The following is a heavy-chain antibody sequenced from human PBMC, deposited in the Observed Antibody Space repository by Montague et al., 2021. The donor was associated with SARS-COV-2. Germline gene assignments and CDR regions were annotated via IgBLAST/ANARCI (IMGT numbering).Heavy chain of an antibody. Sequence: SETLSLTCTVSGASINSRYWSWIRQPPGKGLEWIGYYYSGSTKYNPSLKSRVTISVDTSKNQFSVKVTSVTAADTAVYYCARRGGSNYGWFDPWGQGTLVTVSS. D-gene: IGHD1-26*01. V-gene: IGHV4-59*08. J-gene: IGHJ5*02. CDR1: GASINSRY. CDR2: YYSGST. CDR3: ARRGGSNYGWFDP.